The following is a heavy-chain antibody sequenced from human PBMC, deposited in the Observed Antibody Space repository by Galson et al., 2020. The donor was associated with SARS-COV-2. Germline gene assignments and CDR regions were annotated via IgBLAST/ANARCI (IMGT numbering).Heavy chain of an antibody. V-gene: IGHV1-69*02. J-gene: IGHJ4*02. CDR1: GGTYRTYR. D-gene: IGHD5-18*01. Sequence: GASLMNYCDCPGGTYRTYRISRVRQPPGQGHEWMGRIIPILGIATYAQQIQERVTVNADVSTSTAYMDLSGLTSEDTAVYYCASDMAGGAGTTQPLGYCGQGTLVTVSS. CDR2: IIPILGIA. CDR3: ASDMAGGAGTTQPLGY.